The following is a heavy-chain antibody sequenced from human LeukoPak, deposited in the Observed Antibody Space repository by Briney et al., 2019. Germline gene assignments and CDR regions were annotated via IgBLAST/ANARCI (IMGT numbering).Heavy chain of an antibody. V-gene: IGHV3-23*01. CDR3: AKRGYYYDSSGYYYFDY. Sequence: GGSLRLSCAASGFTFSSYAMSWVRQAPGKWLEWVLTISDSGGSIYYGDSVKGRFTISRDNSKNPLYLQMNSLRAEDTAVYYCAKRGYYYDSSGYYYFDYWGQGTLVTVSS. CDR2: ISDSGGSI. CDR1: GFTFSSYA. J-gene: IGHJ4*02. D-gene: IGHD3-22*01.